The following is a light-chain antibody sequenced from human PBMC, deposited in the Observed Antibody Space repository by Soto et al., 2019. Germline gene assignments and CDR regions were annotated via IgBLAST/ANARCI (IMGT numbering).Light chain of an antibody. V-gene: IGKV3-15*01. CDR3: QQYNDWPPIT. J-gene: IGKJ5*01. CDR2: YAS. Sequence: EIIMTQSPATLSVSPGERATLSCRASHSVSNNLAWYQQKPGQAPRLLIYYASTRATGIPARFSGSGSGTEFTLTISSLLSEDFALYYCQQYNDWPPITFVQGTRLEVK. CDR1: HSVSNN.